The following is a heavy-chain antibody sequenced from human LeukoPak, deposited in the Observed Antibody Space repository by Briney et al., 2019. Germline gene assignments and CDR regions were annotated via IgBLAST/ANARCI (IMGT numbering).Heavy chain of an antibody. CDR3: ARGPGGFGELEVDDY. CDR1: GGSIS. V-gene: IGHV4-59*12. CDR2: IYYSGST. J-gene: IGHJ4*02. Sequence: SETLSLTCTVSGGSISIRQPPGQGLEWIGYIYYSGSTNYNPSLKSRVTISVDKSKNQFSLKLSSVTAADTAVYYCARGPGGFGELEVDDYWGQGTLVTVSS. D-gene: IGHD3-10*01.